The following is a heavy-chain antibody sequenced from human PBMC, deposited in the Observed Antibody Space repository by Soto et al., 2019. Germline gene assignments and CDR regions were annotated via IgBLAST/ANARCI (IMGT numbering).Heavy chain of an antibody. CDR3: ARSAGWYAVHS. CDR2: VFHTGTT. D-gene: IGHD6-19*01. J-gene: IGHJ4*02. V-gene: IGHV4-4*02. Sequence: QVQLQESGPGLVKPSGTLSLTCAVSGDSVSSPYYWCWVRQPPGKGLEWIGEVFHTGTTSYNPSLRSRVTISMDKSNNHSSLDLSSVTAADTAVYHCARSAGWYAVHSWGPGTLVIVSS. CDR1: GDSVSSPYY.